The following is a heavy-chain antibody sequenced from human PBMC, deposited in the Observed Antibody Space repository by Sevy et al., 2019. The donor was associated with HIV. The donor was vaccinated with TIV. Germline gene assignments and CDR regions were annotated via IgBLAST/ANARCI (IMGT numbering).Heavy chain of an antibody. CDR2: IWYDGSNK. Sequence: GGSLRLSCAASGFTFSSYGMHWVRQAPGKGLEWVAVIWYDGSNKYYADSVKGRFTISRDNSKNTLYLQMNSLRAEDTAVYYCARGGDEYYYDSSGYYYGDYWGQRTLVTVSS. CDR1: GFTFSSYG. V-gene: IGHV3-33*01. D-gene: IGHD3-22*01. J-gene: IGHJ4*02. CDR3: ARGGDEYYYDSSGYYYGDY.